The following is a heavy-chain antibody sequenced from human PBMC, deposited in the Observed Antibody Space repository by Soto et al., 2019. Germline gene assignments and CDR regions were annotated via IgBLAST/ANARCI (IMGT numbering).Heavy chain of an antibody. CDR2: ISGSGGST. CDR1: GFTFSSYA. V-gene: IGHV3-23*01. J-gene: IGHJ4*02. CDR3: AKGPLVIAVAGSDY. D-gene: IGHD6-19*01. Sequence: EVQLLESGGGLVQPGGSLRLSCAASGFTFSSYAMSWVRQAPGKGREWVSTISGSGGSTYYADSVKGRFTISRDNSKNTLYLQMNSLRAEDTAVYYCAKGPLVIAVAGSDYWGQGTLVTVSS.